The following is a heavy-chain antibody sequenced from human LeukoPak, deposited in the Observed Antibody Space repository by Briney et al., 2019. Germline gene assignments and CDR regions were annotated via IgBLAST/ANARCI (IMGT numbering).Heavy chain of an antibody. J-gene: IGHJ6*02. CDR1: GFTFSSYA. Sequence: PGRSLRLSCAASGFTFSSYAMHWVRQAPGKGLEWVAVISYDGSNKYYADSVKGRFTISRDNSKNTLYLQMNSLRAEDTAVYYCARDGQVVAATGYYYYGMDVWGQGTTVTVSS. V-gene: IGHV3-30-3*01. CDR2: ISYDGSNK. CDR3: ARDGQVVAATGYYYYGMDV. D-gene: IGHD2-15*01.